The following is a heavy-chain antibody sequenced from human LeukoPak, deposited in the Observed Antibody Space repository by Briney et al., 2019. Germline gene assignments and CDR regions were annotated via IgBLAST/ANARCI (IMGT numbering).Heavy chain of an antibody. CDR3: AREGGFYRPLDY. J-gene: IGHJ4*02. V-gene: IGHV4-4*02. D-gene: IGHD3-3*01. Sequence: PSETLSLTCGVSGGSVASTNWWTWVRQPPGKSLEWIGEVHLDGTTNYNPSLKSRLTMSVDLSENHISLTLTSVTAADTAVYYCAREGGFYRPLDYSGQGTLVTVSS. CDR1: GGSVASTNW. CDR2: VHLDGTT.